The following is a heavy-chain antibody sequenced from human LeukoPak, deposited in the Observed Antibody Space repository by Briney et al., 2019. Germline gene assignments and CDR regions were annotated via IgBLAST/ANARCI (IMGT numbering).Heavy chain of an antibody. Sequence: QTGGSLRLSCAASGFTFSSYSMNWVRQAPGKGLEWVSYISSSSSTIYYADSVKGRFTISRDNAKNSLYLQMNSLRAEDTAVYYCARDPNYYDSSGYHYWGQGTLVTVSS. D-gene: IGHD3-22*01. CDR3: ARDPNYYDSSGYHY. CDR2: ISSSSSTI. J-gene: IGHJ4*02. V-gene: IGHV3-48*01. CDR1: GFTFSSYS.